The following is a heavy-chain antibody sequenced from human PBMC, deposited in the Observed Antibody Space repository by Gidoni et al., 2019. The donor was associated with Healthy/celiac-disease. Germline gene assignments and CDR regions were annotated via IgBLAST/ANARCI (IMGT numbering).Heavy chain of an antibody. CDR1: GSSFPSYW. V-gene: IGHV5-51*01. CDR2: IYPGDSET. D-gene: IGHD5-12*01. CDR3: ASGRDGYNYRGAFDI. J-gene: IGHJ3*02. Sequence: EVQLVQSGAEVKKPGESLKISCKGSGSSFPSYWIGWVRQMPGKGLEWMGIIYPGDSETRYSPTFQGQVTISADKSISTAYLQWSSLKASDTAMYYCASGRDGYNYRGAFDIWGQGTMVTVSS.